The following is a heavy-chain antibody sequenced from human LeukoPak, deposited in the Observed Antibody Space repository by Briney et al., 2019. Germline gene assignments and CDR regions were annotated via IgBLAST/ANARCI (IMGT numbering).Heavy chain of an antibody. Sequence: ASVKVSCKASGYTFTSYGINWVRQATGQGLEWMGWMNPNSGNTGYAQKFQGRVTITRNTSISTAYMELSSLRSEDTAVYYCARARGASSIAAAGTLTFWGQGTMVTVSS. D-gene: IGHD6-13*01. J-gene: IGHJ3*01. CDR1: GYTFTSYG. CDR2: MNPNSGNT. CDR3: ARARGASSIAAAGTLTF. V-gene: IGHV1-8*03.